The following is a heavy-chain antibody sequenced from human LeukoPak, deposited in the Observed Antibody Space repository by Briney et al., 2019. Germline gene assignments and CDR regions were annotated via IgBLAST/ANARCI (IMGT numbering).Heavy chain of an antibody. D-gene: IGHD3-3*01. V-gene: IGHV1-69*04. CDR2: IIPILGIA. CDR3: AREIRFLEWLFPDY. J-gene: IGHJ4*02. Sequence: SVKVSCKASGGTFSSYAISWVRQAPGQGLERMGRIIPILGIANYAQKFQGRVTITADKSTSTAYMELSSLRSEDTAVYYCAREIRFLEWLFPDYWGQGTLVTVSS. CDR1: GGTFSSYA.